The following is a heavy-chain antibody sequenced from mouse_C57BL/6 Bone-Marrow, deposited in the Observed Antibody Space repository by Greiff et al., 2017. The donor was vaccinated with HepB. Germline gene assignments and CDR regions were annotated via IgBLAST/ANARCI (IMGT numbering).Heavy chain of an antibody. CDR1: GYTFTSYW. J-gene: IGHJ2*01. D-gene: IGHD2-4*01. V-gene: IGHV1-5*01. CDR2: IYPGNSET. Sequence: EVNLVESGTVLARPGASVKMSCKTSGYTFTSYWMHWVKQRPGQGLEWIGAIYPGNSETSYNQKFKGKAKLTAVTSASTAYMELSSLTNEDSAVYYCTRIYYDYGVFFDYWGQGTTLTVSS. CDR3: TRIYYDYGVFFDY.